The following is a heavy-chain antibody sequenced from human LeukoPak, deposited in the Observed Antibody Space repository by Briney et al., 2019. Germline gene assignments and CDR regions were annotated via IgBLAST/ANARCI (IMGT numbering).Heavy chain of an antibody. CDR1: GFTFSSYW. CDR2: INQDGTEI. CDR3: ARIRVNYNYAMDV. J-gene: IGHJ6*02. V-gene: IGHV3-7*01. Sequence: PGGSLRLSCTTSGFTFSSYWMSWVRQAPGKGLEWVANINQDGTEIYYVDSVKGRFTISRDNAETSLYLQMSSLRVEDTAVLYCARIRVNYNYAMDVWGQGTTVTVSS.